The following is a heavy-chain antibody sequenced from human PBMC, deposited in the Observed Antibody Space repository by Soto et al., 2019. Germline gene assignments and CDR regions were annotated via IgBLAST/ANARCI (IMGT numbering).Heavy chain of an antibody. D-gene: IGHD3-16*01. Sequence: QVQLVQSGAEVKKPGSSVKVSCRTSGGTFSNYAISWVRQAPGRGLEWMGGIIPIFGTVVYAQKLQGRVTITADNSTRMAYMELSSLRSDDTSLYYCAKFDPLGELLWFDPWGQGTLVTVSS. CDR1: GGTFSNYA. CDR2: IIPIFGTV. J-gene: IGHJ5*02. CDR3: AKFDPLGELLWFDP. V-gene: IGHV1-69*06.